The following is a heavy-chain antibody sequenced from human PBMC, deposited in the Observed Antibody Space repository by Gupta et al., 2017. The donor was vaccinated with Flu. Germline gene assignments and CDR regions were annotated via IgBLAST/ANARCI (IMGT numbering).Heavy chain of an antibody. J-gene: IGHJ4*02. V-gene: IGHV3-23*01. Sequence: RQAAGKGREWVSAISGSGGSTDYADSVKGRFTISRDNSKNTLYLQMNSLRAEDTAVYYCAKAQGLSSGYITYWGQGTLVTVSS. CDR2: ISGSGGST. CDR3: AKAQGLSSGYITY. D-gene: IGHD3-22*01.